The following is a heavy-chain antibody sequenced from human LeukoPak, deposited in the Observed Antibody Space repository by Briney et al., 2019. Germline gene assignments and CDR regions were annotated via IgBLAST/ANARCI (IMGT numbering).Heavy chain of an antibody. Sequence: PSETLSLTCSVSGGSISSYYWSWIRQPPGKGLEWIGYIYYSGSTKYNPSLKSRVAISVDTSKNQFSLKLSPVTAADTAVYYCARGGGGYNVFVYWGQGSLVTVSS. CDR3: ARGGGGYNVFVY. V-gene: IGHV4-59*12. D-gene: IGHD5-24*01. CDR1: GGSISSYY. CDR2: IYYSGST. J-gene: IGHJ4*02.